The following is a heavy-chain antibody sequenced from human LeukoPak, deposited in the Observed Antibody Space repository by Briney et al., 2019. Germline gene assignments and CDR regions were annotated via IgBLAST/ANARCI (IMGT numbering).Heavy chain of an antibody. D-gene: IGHD6-19*01. V-gene: IGHV4-59*01. Sequence: SETLSLTCTVSGGSISSYYWSRIRQPPGRGLEWIGYIYYSGSTNYNPSLKSRVTISVDTSKNQFSLKLSSVTAADTAVYYCARDISGYSSGWYWYFDLWGRGTLVTVSS. CDR1: GGSISSYY. CDR2: IYYSGST. CDR3: ARDISGYSSGWYWYFDL. J-gene: IGHJ2*01.